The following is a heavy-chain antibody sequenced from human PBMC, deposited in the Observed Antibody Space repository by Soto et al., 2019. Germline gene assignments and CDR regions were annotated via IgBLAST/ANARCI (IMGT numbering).Heavy chain of an antibody. CDR1: GFTFSNYA. CDR2: ISGSGVST. D-gene: IGHD2-2*01. CDR3: ASLTSRWQLDFDY. Sequence: DVQLLESGGGLVQPGGSLRLSCAASGFTFSNYAMSWVRQAPGKGLEWVPGISGSGVSTFYADSVKGRFTISRDNSKNTLYLQMNSLRAEDTAVYYCASLTSRWQLDFDYWGQGTLVTVSS. V-gene: IGHV3-23*01. J-gene: IGHJ4*02.